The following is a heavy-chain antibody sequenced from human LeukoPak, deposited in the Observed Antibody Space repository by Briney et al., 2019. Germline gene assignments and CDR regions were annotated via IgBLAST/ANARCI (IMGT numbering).Heavy chain of an antibody. Sequence: PGGSLRLSCTASGFTFGDYAMSWVRQAAGKGPEWVGFIRSKAYGGTTEYAASVKGRFTISRDDSKSIAYLQMNSLKTEDTAVYYCTRVSYDSSGYYYGYWFDPWGQGTLITVSS. D-gene: IGHD3-22*01. CDR3: TRVSYDSSGYYYGYWFDP. CDR2: IRSKAYGGTT. V-gene: IGHV3-49*04. J-gene: IGHJ5*02. CDR1: GFTFGDYA.